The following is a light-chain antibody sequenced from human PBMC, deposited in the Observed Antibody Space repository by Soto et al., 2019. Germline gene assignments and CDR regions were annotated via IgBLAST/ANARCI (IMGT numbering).Light chain of an antibody. CDR3: FSFTTTSTHV. V-gene: IGLV2-8*01. CDR2: EVV. J-gene: IGLJ1*01. CDR1: KNDIGVYDF. Sequence: QSVLTQPPSASGSPGQSVTISCTGTKNDIGVYDFVSWYQHHPGKAPRLIIYEVVQRPSGVPDRFSGSKSGNTASLTVSGLQVEDEAEYFCFSFTTTSTHVFGTGTKVTVL.